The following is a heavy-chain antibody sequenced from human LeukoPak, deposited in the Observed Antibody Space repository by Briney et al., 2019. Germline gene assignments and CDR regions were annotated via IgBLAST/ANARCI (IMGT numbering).Heavy chain of an antibody. Sequence: PGGSLRLSCAASGFTFSSYGMSWVRQAPGKGLEWVSAISGSGGSTYYADSVKGRFTISRDNSKNTLYLQMNSLRAEDTAVYYCAKLNNYGDAYYYYYYMDVWGKGTTVTISS. CDR3: AKLNNYGDAYYYYYYMDV. D-gene: IGHD4-17*01. J-gene: IGHJ6*03. V-gene: IGHV3-23*01. CDR1: GFTFSSYG. CDR2: ISGSGGST.